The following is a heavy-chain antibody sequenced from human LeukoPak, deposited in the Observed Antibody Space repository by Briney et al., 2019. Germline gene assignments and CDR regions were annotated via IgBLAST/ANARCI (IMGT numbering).Heavy chain of an antibody. V-gene: IGHV4-4*07. Sequence: SETLSLTCTVSGGSISSYYWSWIRQPAGKGLEWIGRIYTSGSTNYNPSLKSRVTMSVDTSKNQFSLKLSSVTAADTAVYYCARAPMVRGVSSRAFDIWGQGTMVTVSS. D-gene: IGHD3-10*01. CDR1: GGSISSYY. CDR2: IYTSGST. CDR3: ARAPMVRGVSSRAFDI. J-gene: IGHJ3*02.